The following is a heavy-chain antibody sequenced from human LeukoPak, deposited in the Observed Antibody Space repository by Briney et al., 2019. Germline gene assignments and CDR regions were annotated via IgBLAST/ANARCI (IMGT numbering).Heavy chain of an antibody. CDR3: ARDDIVRAVLDY. J-gene: IGHJ4*02. CDR2: IPYDGSSK. CDR1: GFTFSSYA. V-gene: IGHV3-30-3*01. D-gene: IGHD2-15*01. Sequence: GGSLRLSCAASGFTFSSYAMHWVRQAPGKGLEWVAIIPYDGSSKYYADSVRGRFTISRDNSKNTLYLQLNSLRAEDTAMYYCARDDIVRAVLDYWGQGTLVTVSS.